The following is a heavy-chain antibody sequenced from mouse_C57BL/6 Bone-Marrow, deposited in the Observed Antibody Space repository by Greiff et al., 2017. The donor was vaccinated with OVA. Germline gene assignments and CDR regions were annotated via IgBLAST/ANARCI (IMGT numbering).Heavy chain of an antibody. V-gene: IGHV1-64*01. CDR3: ARPYYYGSTDY. J-gene: IGHJ2*01. CDR2: IHPNSGST. Sequence: VKLQQPGAELVKPGASVKLSCKASGYTFTSYWMHWVKQMPGQGLEWIGMIHPNSGSTNYNEKFKSKATLTVDKSSSTAYMQLSSLTSEDSAVYYGARPYYYGSTDYWGQGTTLTVSS. D-gene: IGHD1-1*01. CDR1: GYTFTSYW.